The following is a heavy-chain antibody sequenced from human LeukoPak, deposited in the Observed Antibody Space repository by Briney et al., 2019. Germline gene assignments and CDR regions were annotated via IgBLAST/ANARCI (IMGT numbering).Heavy chain of an antibody. CDR1: GYTFTSYD. V-gene: IGHV1-8*01. Sequence: ASVKVSCKASGYTFTSYDINWLRPATGQGLEWMGWMNPNSGNTGYAQKFQGRVTMTRNTSMSTAYMELSSLRSEDTAVYYCAIRTHVDIVATLGERVKKGLDYWGQGTPVTVSS. J-gene: IGHJ4*02. CDR2: MNPNSGNT. D-gene: IGHD5-12*01. CDR3: AIRTHVDIVATLGERVKKGLDY.